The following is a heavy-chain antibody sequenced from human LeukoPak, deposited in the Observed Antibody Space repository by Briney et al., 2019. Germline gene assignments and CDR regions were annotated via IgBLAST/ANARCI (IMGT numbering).Heavy chain of an antibody. V-gene: IGHV3-30*02. Sequence: PGGSLRLSCAASGFTFSSYGMHWVRQAPGKGLEWVAFIRYDGSNKYYADSVKGRFTISSDNSKNTLYLQMNSLRAEDTAGYYCAKDRGRYCSGGSCYTTHYFDYWGQGTLVTVSS. CDR2: IRYDGSNK. CDR3: AKDRGRYCSGGSCYTTHYFDY. CDR1: GFTFSSYG. D-gene: IGHD2-15*01. J-gene: IGHJ4*02.